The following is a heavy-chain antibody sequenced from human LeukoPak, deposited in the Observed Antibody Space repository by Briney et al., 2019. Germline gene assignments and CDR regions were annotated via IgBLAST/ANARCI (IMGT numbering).Heavy chain of an antibody. V-gene: IGHV4-34*01. CDR1: DGSFSGYY. Sequence: PSQTLSLTCGVYDGSFSGYYWSWIRQPPGKGLEWIGEVSQTGSGITNYNPSLKSRVTISADTSKNQFALELTSVTAADTAMYYCARVPLYWQDSFDLWGQGTLVTVSS. D-gene: IGHD2-8*02. CDR2: VSQTGSGIT. J-gene: IGHJ5*02. CDR3: ARVPLYWQDSFDL.